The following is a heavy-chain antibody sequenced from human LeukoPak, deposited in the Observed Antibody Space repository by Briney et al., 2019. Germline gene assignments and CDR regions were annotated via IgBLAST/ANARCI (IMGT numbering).Heavy chain of an antibody. J-gene: IGHJ5*02. CDR1: GNYW. CDR2: INSDGSWT. D-gene: IGHD2/OR15-2a*01. V-gene: IGHV3-74*01. CDR3: TRDFRNKGLDP. Sequence: GGSLRLSCAASGNYWMHWVRQAPGKGLVWVSHINSDGSWTTYVDSVKGRFTISKDNAKNMVYLQMNNLRGDDTAVYYCTRDFRNKGLDPWGQGTLVTVSS.